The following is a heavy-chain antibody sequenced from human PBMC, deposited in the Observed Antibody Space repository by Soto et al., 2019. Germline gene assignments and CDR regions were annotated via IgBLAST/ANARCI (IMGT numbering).Heavy chain of an antibody. V-gene: IGHV2-5*01. CDR2: IYWHDDN. Sequence: QITLKESGPTLVKPTQALTLTCSLSGFSLSTSGVGVGWIRQPPGKAPEWLALIYWHDDNRYSPSLKSRLTITKATSKIQVVLTTINMDLVDTATYYCAHRRCSGDSCYQTFEYWGQGTMETVSS. CDR3: AHRRCSGDSCYQTFEY. D-gene: IGHD2-15*01. J-gene: IGHJ4*02. CDR1: GFSLSTSGVG.